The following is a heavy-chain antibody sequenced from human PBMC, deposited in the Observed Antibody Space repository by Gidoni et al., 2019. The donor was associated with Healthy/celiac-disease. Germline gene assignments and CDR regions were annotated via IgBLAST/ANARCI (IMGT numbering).Heavy chain of an antibody. CDR1: GGSFSGYY. CDR2: IIHRGST. CDR3: ARGRRQWWGSGYYFDY. V-gene: IGHV4-34*01. D-gene: IGHD3-16*01. J-gene: IGHJ4*02. Sequence: QVQLQQWGAGLLKPSETLSITCAVYGGSFSGYYWPWIRQPPGKGLAWIGEIIHRGSTNYNPSLKRRVTISVDTSKNQFSRKLSSVTAADAAVYYCARGRRQWWGSGYYFDYWGQGTLVTVSS.